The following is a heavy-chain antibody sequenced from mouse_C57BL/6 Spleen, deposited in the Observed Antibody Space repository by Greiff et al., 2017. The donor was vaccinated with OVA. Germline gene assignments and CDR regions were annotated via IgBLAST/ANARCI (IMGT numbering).Heavy chain of an antibody. J-gene: IGHJ1*03. Sequence: VQLQQSGAELVRPGASVKLSCKASGYTFTDYYINWVKQRPGQGLEWIARIYPGSGNTYYNEKFKGKATLTAEKSSSTAYMQLSSLTSEDSAVYFCARSGVVTTEWYFDVWGTGTTVTVSS. CDR1: GYTFTDYY. CDR3: ARSGVVTTEWYFDV. D-gene: IGHD2-2*01. CDR2: IYPGSGNT. V-gene: IGHV1-76*01.